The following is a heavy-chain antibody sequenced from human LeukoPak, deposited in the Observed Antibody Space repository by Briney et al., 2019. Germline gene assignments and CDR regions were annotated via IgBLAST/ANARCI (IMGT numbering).Heavy chain of an antibody. CDR2: IKQDGSEK. V-gene: IGHV3-7*01. CDR1: GFTFSSYW. D-gene: IGHD5-18*01. J-gene: IGHJ6*03. Sequence: GGSLRLSCAASGFTFSSYWMSWVRQAPGKGLEWVANIKQDGSEKYYVDSVKGRFTISRDNSKNSLYLQMNSLRAEDTAVYYCARARIHSAYYYYYMDVWGRGTTVTISS. CDR3: ARARIHSAYYYYYMDV.